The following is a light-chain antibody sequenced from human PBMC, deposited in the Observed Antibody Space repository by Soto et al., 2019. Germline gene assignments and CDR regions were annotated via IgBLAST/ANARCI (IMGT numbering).Light chain of an antibody. J-gene: IGKJ1*01. Sequence: EIVMTQSPATLSVSPVEIATLCCRASQSVSNNYLAWYQQKPGQAPRLLIYGASNRATGIPDRFSGSGSGTDFTLTISRLEPEDLAVYYCQQYGSSGTFGQGTKGDIK. CDR3: QQYGSSGT. CDR1: QSVSNNY. V-gene: IGKV3-20*01. CDR2: GAS.